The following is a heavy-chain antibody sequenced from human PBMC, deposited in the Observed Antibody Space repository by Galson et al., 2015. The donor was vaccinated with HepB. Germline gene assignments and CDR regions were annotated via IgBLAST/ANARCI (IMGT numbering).Heavy chain of an antibody. Sequence: SVKVSCKASGDTFTNYSITWVRQAPGQGLEWMGRIIPIFGIADYARKFQGRLTATADKSATTAYMELSRLTSEDPGVYYCARDDSPNRSFDIWGQGTLLTVSS. J-gene: IGHJ4*02. CDR1: GDTFTNYS. CDR2: IIPIFGIA. V-gene: IGHV1-69*04. D-gene: IGHD3-22*01. CDR3: ARDDSPNRSFDI.